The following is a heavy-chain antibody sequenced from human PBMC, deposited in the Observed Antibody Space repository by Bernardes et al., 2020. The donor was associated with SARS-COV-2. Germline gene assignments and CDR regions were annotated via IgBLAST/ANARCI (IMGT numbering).Heavy chain of an antibody. CDR3: ARDDGTAYGMDV. J-gene: IGHJ6*02. CDR1: GGFISGAF. D-gene: IGHD1-1*01. Sequence: SETLSLTCSVSGGFISGAFWNWIRQPAGPGLAWIGRIYKSGTTTYSPSLKSRVTMSISTSEKQFSLRLTSVTAADSGVYYCARDDGTAYGMDVWGQGTTVTVSS. CDR2: IYKSGTT. V-gene: IGHV4-4*07.